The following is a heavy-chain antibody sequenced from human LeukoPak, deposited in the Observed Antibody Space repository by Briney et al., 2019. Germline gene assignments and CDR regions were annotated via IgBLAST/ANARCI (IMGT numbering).Heavy chain of an antibody. CDR3: ARGYSSIRGWFDP. J-gene: IGHJ5*02. Sequence: SETLSLTCTVSGXSVSSGSHYWNWIRQPPGKGLEWIGYIYYSGSTNYNPSLNSRVTISLDTSKNQFSLKLSSVTAADTAVFYCARGYSSIRGWFDPWGQGTPVTVSS. D-gene: IGHD6-13*01. CDR2: IYYSGST. V-gene: IGHV4-61*01. CDR1: GXSVSSGSHY.